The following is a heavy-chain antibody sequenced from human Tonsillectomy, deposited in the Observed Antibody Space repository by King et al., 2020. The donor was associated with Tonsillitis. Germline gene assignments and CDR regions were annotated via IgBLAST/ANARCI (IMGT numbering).Heavy chain of an antibody. CDR1: GFTFSSYW. V-gene: IGHV3-7*03. J-gene: IGHJ3*02. CDR2: IKQDGSDK. CDR3: ARDCRGGSCYGAFDI. Sequence: VQLVESGGGLVQPGGSLRLSCAASGFTFSSYWMSWVRQAPGKGLEWVANIKQDGSDKYYVDSVKGRFTISRDNAKNSLYLQMNSLRAEETAVYYCARDCRGGSCYGAFDIWGQGTMVTVSS. D-gene: IGHD2-15*01.